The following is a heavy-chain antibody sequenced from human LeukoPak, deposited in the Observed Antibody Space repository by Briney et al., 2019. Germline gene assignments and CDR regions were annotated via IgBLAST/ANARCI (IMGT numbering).Heavy chain of an antibody. V-gene: IGHV4-59*01. Sequence: PSETLSLTCTVSGGSISGFYWSWIRQPPGKGLEWIGYIYSSGSTNYNPSLKSRVTISLDTSKNQFSLKLTSVTAADTAVYYCARLQYYFDYWGQGTLVTVSS. CDR3: ARLQYYFDY. J-gene: IGHJ4*02. CDR1: GGSISGFY. CDR2: IYSSGST.